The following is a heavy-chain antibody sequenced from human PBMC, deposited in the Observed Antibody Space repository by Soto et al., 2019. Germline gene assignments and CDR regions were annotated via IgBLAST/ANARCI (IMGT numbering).Heavy chain of an antibody. J-gene: IGHJ4*02. CDR1: GFTFSSYS. CDR2: ISTRINSI. Sequence: GGSLRLSCAASGFTFSSYSMTWVRQAPGKGLEWVSYISTRINSIYYADSVKGRFTISRDNAKNSIFLQMSSLRDEDTAVYLCARAKYSGSYSPSEYWGQGNFVNVSS. D-gene: IGHD1-26*01. CDR3: ARAKYSGSYSPSEY. V-gene: IGHV3-48*02.